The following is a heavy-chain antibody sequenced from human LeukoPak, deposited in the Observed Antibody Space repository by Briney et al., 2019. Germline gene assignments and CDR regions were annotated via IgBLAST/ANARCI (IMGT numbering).Heavy chain of an antibody. CDR2: MNLDGSEK. CDR1: GFTFSNYW. V-gene: IGHV3-7*01. Sequence: GGSLRLSCAASGFTFSNYWMSWVRQAPGKGLEWVANMNLDGSEKYYVDSVKGRFTISRDNAQNSLFLRMNSLRAEDTAVYYCAAKRGDYWGQGTLVTVSS. D-gene: IGHD4/OR15-4a*01. CDR3: AAKRGDY. J-gene: IGHJ4*02.